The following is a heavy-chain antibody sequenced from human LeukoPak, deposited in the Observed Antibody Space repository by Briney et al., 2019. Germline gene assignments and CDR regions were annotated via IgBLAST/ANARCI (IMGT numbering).Heavy chain of an antibody. CDR1: GFTFDDYA. V-gene: IGHV3-9*01. CDR2: ISWNSGSI. D-gene: IGHD3-10*01. Sequence: SLRLSCAASGFTFDDYAMHWVRQAPGKGLEWVSGISWNSGSIGYADSVKGRFTISRDNAKNTLYLQMNSLRAEDTAVYYCARLGGYGSGYWGQGTLVTVSS. CDR3: ARLGGYGSGY. J-gene: IGHJ4*02.